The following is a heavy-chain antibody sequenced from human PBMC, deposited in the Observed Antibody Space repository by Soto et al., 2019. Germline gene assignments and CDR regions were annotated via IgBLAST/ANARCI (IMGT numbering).Heavy chain of an antibody. CDR2: IIPLFDKT. CDR1: GGSFSKYA. Sequence: QVQLVQSGAEVKKPGSSVKVSCKASGGSFSKYALTWVRQVPGQGLAWMGGIIPLFDKTIYVEKFQGRVTVTADESTSTAYMELRSLRSDDTAVYYCARAVPVAGHSPNYHDSGGQGTLVTVSS. J-gene: IGHJ4*02. CDR3: ARAVPVAGHSPNYHDS. D-gene: IGHD6-19*01. V-gene: IGHV1-69*12.